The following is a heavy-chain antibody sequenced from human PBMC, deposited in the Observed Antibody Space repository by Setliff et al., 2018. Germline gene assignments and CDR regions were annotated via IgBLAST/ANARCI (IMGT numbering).Heavy chain of an antibody. V-gene: IGHV7-4-1*02. CDR2: INTKTGNP. CDR3: ARQLFQTRGS. D-gene: IGHD2-2*01. CDR1: GGTFSNYG. J-gene: IGHJ5*02. Sequence: GASVKVSCKASGGTFSNYGVSWVRQAPGQGLEWMGWINTKTGNPTYAQGFTGRFVFSLDTSVSTAYLQINSLKAEDTAVYLCARQLFQTRGSWGQGTLVTVSS.